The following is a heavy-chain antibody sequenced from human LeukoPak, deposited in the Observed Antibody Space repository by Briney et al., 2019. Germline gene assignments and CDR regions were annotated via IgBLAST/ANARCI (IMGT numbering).Heavy chain of an antibody. CDR2: INHSGST. CDR1: GGSFSGYY. J-gene: IGHJ4*02. V-gene: IGHV4-34*01. D-gene: IGHD2-2*01. CDR3: ASCSSTSCHVWDY. Sequence: PSETLSLTCAVYGGSFSGYYWSWIRQPPGKGLEWIGEINHSGSTNYNPSLKSRVTISVDTSKNQFSLKLSSVTAADTAVYYCASCSSTSCHVWDYWGQGTLVTVSS.